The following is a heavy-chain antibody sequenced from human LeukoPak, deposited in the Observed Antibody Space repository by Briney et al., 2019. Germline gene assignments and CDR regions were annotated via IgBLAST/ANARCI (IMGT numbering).Heavy chain of an antibody. CDR3: ARDSHQLPANDAFDI. J-gene: IGHJ3*02. CDR2: ISYDGSNK. V-gene: IGHV3-30*04. D-gene: IGHD2-2*01. Sequence: GGSLRLSCAASGFTFSSYAMHWVRRAPGKGLEWVALISYDGSNKYYADSVKGRFTISRDNSKNTLYLQMNSLRAEDTAVYYCARDSHQLPANDAFDIWGQGTMVTVSS. CDR1: GFTFSSYA.